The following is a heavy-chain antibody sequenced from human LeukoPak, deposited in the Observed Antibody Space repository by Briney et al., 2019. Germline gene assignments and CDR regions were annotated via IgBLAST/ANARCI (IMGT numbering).Heavy chain of an antibody. CDR2: IVNSGGST. V-gene: IGHV3-23*01. CDR3: AKPRRMMVASLHFDC. J-gene: IGHJ4*02. Sequence: GGSLRLSCATSGFTFTNYLMSWVRQTPGKGLEWVSAIVNSGGSTYYADSVKGRFTISRDNSKNTLYLQMNSLSAEDTAVYYCAKPRRMMVASLHFDCWGQGTLVTVSS. CDR1: GFTFTNYL. D-gene: IGHD2-15*01.